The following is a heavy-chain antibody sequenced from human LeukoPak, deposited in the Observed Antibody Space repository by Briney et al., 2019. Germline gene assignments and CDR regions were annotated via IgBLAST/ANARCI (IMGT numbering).Heavy chain of an antibody. J-gene: IGHJ5*01. D-gene: IGHD2-15*01. Sequence: SETLSLTCTVSGGSISNYYWSWIRQPPGKGLEWIGYIYYSGSTNYNPSLTSRVTMSIDTSMNQFSLKLSSVTAADTAVYYCAREGYCSGGTWSNWFDPWAQGTLITVSS. CDR3: AREGYCSGGTWSNWFDP. CDR2: IYYSGST. CDR1: GGSISNYY. V-gene: IGHV4-59*01.